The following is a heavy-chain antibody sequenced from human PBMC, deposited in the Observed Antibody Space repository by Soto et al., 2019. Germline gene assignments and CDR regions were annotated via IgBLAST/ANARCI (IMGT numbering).Heavy chain of an antibody. CDR3: ARVRSGYDFAY. CDR1: GYTFTSYG. CDR2: ISAYNGNT. V-gene: IGHV1-18*01. J-gene: IGHJ4*02. D-gene: IGHD5-12*01. Sequence: QVQLVQSGAEVKKPGASVKVSCKASGYTFTSYGINWVRQAPGQGLDWMRLISAYNGNTHYAQKLQGRGTMTTDTSTSTAYMELRSLRSDDTAVYSCARVRSGYDFAYWGQGTLVTVSS.